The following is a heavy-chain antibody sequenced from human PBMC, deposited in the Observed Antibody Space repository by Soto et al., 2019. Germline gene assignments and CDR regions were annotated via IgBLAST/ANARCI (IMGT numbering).Heavy chain of an antibody. Sequence: SGGSLRLSCAASGFTFSSYWMSWVRQAPGKGLEWVANIKQDGSEKYYVDSVKGRFTISRDNAKNSLYLQMNSLRAEDTAVYYCARGGALPYYYGMDVWGQGTTVTVSS. CDR1: GFTFSSYW. CDR3: ARGGALPYYYGMDV. CDR2: IKQDGSEK. J-gene: IGHJ6*02. V-gene: IGHV3-7*03.